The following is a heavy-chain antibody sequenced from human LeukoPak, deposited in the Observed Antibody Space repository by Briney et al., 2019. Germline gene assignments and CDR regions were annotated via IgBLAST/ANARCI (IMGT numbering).Heavy chain of an antibody. CDR3: AKEAVRGYNWYFDL. J-gene: IGHJ2*01. Sequence: AGGSLRLSCAASGFTFTTYGMSWVRQAPGKGLEWVSVISHRGQNTYYADSVKGRFTISRDNSKNTLYLQMNSLRAEDTAVYYCAKEAVRGYNWYFDLWGRGTLVTVSS. V-gene: IGHV3-23*01. CDR1: GFTFTTYG. D-gene: IGHD3-22*01. CDR2: ISHRGQNT.